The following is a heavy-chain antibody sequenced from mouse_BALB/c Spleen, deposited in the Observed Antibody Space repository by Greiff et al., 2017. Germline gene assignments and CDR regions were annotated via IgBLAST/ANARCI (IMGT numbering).Heavy chain of an antibody. CDR1: GYTFTSYW. J-gene: IGHJ3*01. CDR2: INPYNDGT. Sequence: VQLQQPGAELVKPGASVKLSCKASGYTFTSYWMHWVKLKPGQGLEWIGYINPYNDGTKYNEKFKGKATLTSDKSSSTAYMELSSLTSEDSAVYYCARTGGNTWFAYWGQGTLVTVSA. CDR3: ARTGGNTWFAY. D-gene: IGHD2-1*01. V-gene: IGHV1-14*01.